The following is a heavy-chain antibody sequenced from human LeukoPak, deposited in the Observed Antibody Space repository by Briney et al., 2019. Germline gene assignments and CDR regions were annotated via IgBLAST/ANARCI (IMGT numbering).Heavy chain of an antibody. CDR2: INHSGST. V-gene: IGHV4-34*01. CDR1: GGSFSGYY. CDR3: ARGRAIQLWYGVWFDP. Sequence: PSETLSLTCAVYGGSFSGYYWSWIRQPPGKGLEWIGEINHSGSTNYNPSLKSRVTISVDTSKNQFSLKLSSVTAADTAVYYCARGRAIQLWYGVWFDPWGQGTLVTVSS. D-gene: IGHD5-18*01. J-gene: IGHJ5*02.